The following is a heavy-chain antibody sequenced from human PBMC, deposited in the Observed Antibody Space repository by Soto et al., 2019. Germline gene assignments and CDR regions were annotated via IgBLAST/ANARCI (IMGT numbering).Heavy chain of an antibody. J-gene: IGHJ6*02. D-gene: IGHD5-18*01. CDR3: TRVLGYTFEPGKTRYSAMDV. CDR2: LIPVFGSP. V-gene: IGHV1-69*01. Sequence: QVQLVQSGAEVKKPGSSVTVSCKTSGGTFSKDAINWVRQAPGQGLEWMGLLIPVFGSPIYAQKFQGRIRITPDESTSTALMDLSSLRSEDTAVYYCTRVLGYTFEPGKTRYSAMDVWGQGTTVSVSS. CDR1: GGTFSKDA.